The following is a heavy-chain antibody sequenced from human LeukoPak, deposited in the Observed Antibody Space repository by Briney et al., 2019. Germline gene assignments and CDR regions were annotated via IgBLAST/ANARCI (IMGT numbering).Heavy chain of an antibody. CDR1: GFTFSSYG. CDR2: ISYDGSNK. CDR3: ARGPRLTTVPRRADY. D-gene: IGHD4-17*01. J-gene: IGHJ4*02. Sequence: GRSLRLSCAASGFTFSSYGMHWVRQAPGKGLEWVAVISYDGSNKYYADSVKGRFTISRDNSKNTLYLQMNSLRAEDTAVYYCARGPRLTTVPRRADYWGQGTLVTVSS. V-gene: IGHV3-30*03.